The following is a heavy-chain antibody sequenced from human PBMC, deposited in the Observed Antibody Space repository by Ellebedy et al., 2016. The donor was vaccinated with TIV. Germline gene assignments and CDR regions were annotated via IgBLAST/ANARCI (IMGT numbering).Heavy chain of an antibody. CDR2: ISAYNGNT. V-gene: IGHV1-18*04. CDR1: GYTFTGYY. Sequence: ASVKVSXXASGYTFTGYYMHWVRQAPGQGLEWMGWISAYNGNTNYAQKLQGRVTMTTDTSTSTAYMELRSLRSDDTAVYYCARADSSGWGGNDYWGQGTLVTVSS. J-gene: IGHJ4*02. D-gene: IGHD6-19*01. CDR3: ARADSSGWGGNDY.